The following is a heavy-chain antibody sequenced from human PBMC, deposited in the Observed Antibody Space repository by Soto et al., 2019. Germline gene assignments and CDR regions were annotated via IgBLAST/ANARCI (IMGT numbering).Heavy chain of an antibody. CDR1: GGSFSCYY. V-gene: IGHV4-34*01. Sequence: PSETLSLTCAVSGGSFSCYYWSWIRQPPGKELEWIGEINHSGSTNYNSSLKSRVTISVDTSKNQFSLKLSSVTAADTAVYYCATRFYDSSGYYLFYFDSWGQGTLVTVSS. CDR2: INHSGST. J-gene: IGHJ4*02. CDR3: ATRFYDSSGYYLFYFDS. D-gene: IGHD3-22*01.